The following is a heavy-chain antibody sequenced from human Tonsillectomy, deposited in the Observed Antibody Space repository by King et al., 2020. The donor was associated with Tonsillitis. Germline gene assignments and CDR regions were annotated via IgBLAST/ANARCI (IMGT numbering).Heavy chain of an antibody. D-gene: IGHD1-14*01. CDR1: GFTFTSHS. CDR2: ISTTSSYI. CDR3: TRASRTLIDY. V-gene: IGHV3-21*01. J-gene: IGHJ4*02. Sequence: VQLVESGGGLVKPGGSLRLSCAASGFTFTSHSMNWVRQAPGKGLDWVSYISTTSSYIYYTDSVKGRFTISRDNAKNSLYLEMNSLRADDTAVYYCTRASRTLIDYWGQGTLVTVSS.